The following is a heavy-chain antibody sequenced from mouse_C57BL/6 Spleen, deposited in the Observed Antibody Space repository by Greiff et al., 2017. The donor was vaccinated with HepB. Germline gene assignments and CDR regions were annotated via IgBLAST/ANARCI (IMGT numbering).Heavy chain of an antibody. V-gene: IGHV1-82*01. CDR3: ARGNYDYDVRDY. Sequence: VKLMESGPELVKPGASVKISCKASGYAFSSSWMNWVKQRPGKGLEWIGRIYPGDGDTNYNGKFKGKATLTADKSSSTAYMQLSSLTSEDSAVYFCARGNYDYDVRDYWGQGTTLTVSS. J-gene: IGHJ2*01. D-gene: IGHD2-4*01. CDR2: IYPGDGDT. CDR1: GYAFSSSW.